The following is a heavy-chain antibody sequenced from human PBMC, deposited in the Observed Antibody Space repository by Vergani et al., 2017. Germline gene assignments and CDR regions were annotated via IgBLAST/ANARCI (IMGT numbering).Heavy chain of an antibody. CDR3: ARDGARDGYNYDAFDI. CDR2: IGSSSSYT. D-gene: IGHD5-24*01. Sequence: QVQLVESGGGLVKPGGSLRLSCAASGFTFSDYYMSWIRQAPGKGLEWVSYIGSSSSYTNYADSVKGRFTISRDNAKNSLYLQMNSLRAEDTAVYYCARDGARDGYNYDAFDIWGQGTMVTVSS. V-gene: IGHV3-11*06. CDR1: GFTFSDYY. J-gene: IGHJ3*02.